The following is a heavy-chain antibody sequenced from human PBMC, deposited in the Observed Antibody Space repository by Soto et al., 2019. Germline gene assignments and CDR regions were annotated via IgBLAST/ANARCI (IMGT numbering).Heavy chain of an antibody. CDR1: GFPFSTYA. V-gene: IGHV3-23*01. Sequence: GGSLRLSCASSGFPFSTYAMSWVRQAPGKGLEWVSAISGSGGSTYYADSVKGRFTISRDNSENTLYLQMTSLRAEDTALYYCAKGLDYYDSSGYSYFAYWGQGTLVTVS. D-gene: IGHD3-22*01. CDR2: ISGSGGST. J-gene: IGHJ4*02. CDR3: AKGLDYYDSSGYSYFAY.